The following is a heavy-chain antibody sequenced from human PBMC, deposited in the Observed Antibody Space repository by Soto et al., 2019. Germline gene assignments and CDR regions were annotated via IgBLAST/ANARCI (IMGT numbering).Heavy chain of an antibody. CDR1: GGSFSGYY. Sequence: PSENLSLTCAVYGGSFSGYYWSWIRQPPGKGLEWIGEINHSGSTNYNPSLKSRVTISVDTSKNQLSLKLSSVTAADTAVYYCARALAAAGLGSYYYYYGMDVWGQGTTVTVSS. J-gene: IGHJ6*02. D-gene: IGHD6-13*01. CDR3: ARALAAAGLGSYYYYYGMDV. V-gene: IGHV4-34*01. CDR2: INHSGST.